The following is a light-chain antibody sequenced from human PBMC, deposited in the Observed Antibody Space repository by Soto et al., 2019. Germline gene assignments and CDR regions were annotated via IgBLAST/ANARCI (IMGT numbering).Light chain of an antibody. CDR2: WAS. Sequence: DIVMTQSPDSLAVSLGERATINCKSSQSVLYSSNNKNYIAWYQQKPGQPPKLLIYWASTRESGVPDRFSGSGSGTDFTLTISGLQAEDVAVYYCQQYYRPWTFGQGTKVEIK. CDR1: QSVLYSSNNKNY. CDR3: QQYYRPWT. J-gene: IGKJ1*01. V-gene: IGKV4-1*01.